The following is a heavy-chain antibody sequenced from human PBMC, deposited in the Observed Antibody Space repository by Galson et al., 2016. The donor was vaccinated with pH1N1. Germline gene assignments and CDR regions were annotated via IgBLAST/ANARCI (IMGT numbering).Heavy chain of an antibody. V-gene: IGHV3-23*01. J-gene: IGHJ6*02. CDR3: AKDIGYCSSTSCQYYYYYGMDV. Sequence: SLRLSCAASGFTFSSYAMSWVRQAPGKGLKWVSAISGSGGSTYYADSVKGRFTISRDNSKNTLYLQMNSLRAEDTAVYYCAKDIGYCSSTSCQYYYYYGMDVWGQGTTVTVSS. CDR1: GFTFSSYA. CDR2: ISGSGGST. D-gene: IGHD2-2*01.